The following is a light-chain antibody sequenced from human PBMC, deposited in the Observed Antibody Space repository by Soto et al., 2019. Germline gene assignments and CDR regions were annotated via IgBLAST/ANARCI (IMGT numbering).Light chain of an antibody. V-gene: IGKV3-20*01. CDR1: QSVSSTF. CDR3: QWYGGSSWT. J-gene: IGKJ1*01. Sequence: EIVLTQSPGTLSLSPGERATLSCRAGQSVSSTFSGWYQQKPGQAPRLLIYGASSRATGIPDRFSGSGSGTDFTLTISRLEPEDFAVYYCQWYGGSSWTFGQGTKVEIK. CDR2: GAS.